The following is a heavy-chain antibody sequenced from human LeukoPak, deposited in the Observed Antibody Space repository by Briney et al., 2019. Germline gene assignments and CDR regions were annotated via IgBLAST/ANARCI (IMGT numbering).Heavy chain of an antibody. Sequence: GGSLRLSCTASGFTFSSYGMHWVRQAPGKGLQWVAAISYDGSYKYHADSVKGRFTISRDNSKNTLYLQMNSLRVEDTAVYYCARDLSGGGLDYWGQGTLVTVSS. CDR3: ARDLSGGGLDY. D-gene: IGHD3-10*01. CDR2: ISYDGSYK. CDR1: GFTFSSYG. J-gene: IGHJ4*02. V-gene: IGHV3-30*04.